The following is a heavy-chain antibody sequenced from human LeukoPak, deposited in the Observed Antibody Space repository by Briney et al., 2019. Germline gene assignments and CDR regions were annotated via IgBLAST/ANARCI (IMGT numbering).Heavy chain of an antibody. CDR2: ISGSGAST. CDR3: AKGGRFQLLFLDY. Sequence: GGSLRLSFAASGFTFSSYAMTWFRQAPGKGLDWVSTISGSGASTYYADSVKGRFTISRDNSKNTLYLQMNSLRAEDTAVYFCAKGGRFQLLFLDYWGQGILVTVSS. V-gene: IGHV3-23*01. CDR1: GFTFSSYA. J-gene: IGHJ4*02. D-gene: IGHD2-2*01.